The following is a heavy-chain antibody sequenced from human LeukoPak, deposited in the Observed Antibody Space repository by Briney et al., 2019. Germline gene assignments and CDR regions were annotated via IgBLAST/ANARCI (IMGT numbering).Heavy chain of an antibody. CDR3: ARRRGYSYGPFDP. CDR1: GGSISSYY. D-gene: IGHD5-18*01. Sequence: PSETLSLTCTVSGGSISSYYWSWIRQPPGKGLEWIGYIYYSGSTNYNPSLKSRVTISVDTSKNQFSLKLSSVTAADTAVYYCARRRGYSYGPFDPWGQGTLVTVSS. V-gene: IGHV4-59*01. CDR2: IYYSGST. J-gene: IGHJ5*02.